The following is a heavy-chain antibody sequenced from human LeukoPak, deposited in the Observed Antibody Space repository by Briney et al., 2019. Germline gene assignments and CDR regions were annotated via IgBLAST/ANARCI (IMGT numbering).Heavy chain of an antibody. J-gene: IGHJ6*02. CDR1: GGSVSSGSYY. V-gene: IGHV4-61*01. D-gene: IGHD3-3*01. Sequence: SETLSLTCTVSGGSVSSGSYYWSWIRQPPGKGLEWIGYIYYSGSTNYNPSLKSRVTISVDTSKNQFSLKLSSVTAADTAVYYCARGRSRFGVVIPKDYYGMDVWGQGTTVTVSS. CDR3: ARGRSRFGVVIPKDYYGMDV. CDR2: IYYSGST.